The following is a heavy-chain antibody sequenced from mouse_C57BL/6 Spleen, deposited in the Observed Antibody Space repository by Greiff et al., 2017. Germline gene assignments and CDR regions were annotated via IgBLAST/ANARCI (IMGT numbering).Heavy chain of an antibody. D-gene: IGHD2-4*01. V-gene: IGHV1-64*01. CDR1: GYTFTSYW. J-gene: IGHJ3*01. Sequence: QVQLQQPGAELVKPGASVKLSCKASGYTFTSYWMHWVKQRPGQGLEWIGMIHPNSGSTNYNEKFKSKATLTVDKSSSTAYMQLSSLTSEDSAVYYCARSPIYDYDGWFAYWGQGTLVTVSA. CDR2: IHPNSGST. CDR3: ARSPIYDYDGWFAY.